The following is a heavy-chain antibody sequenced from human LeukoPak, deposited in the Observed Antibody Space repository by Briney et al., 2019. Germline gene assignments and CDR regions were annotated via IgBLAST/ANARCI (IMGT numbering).Heavy chain of an antibody. V-gene: IGHV3-53*01. CDR2: IYSGGST. Sequence: GGSLRLSCAASGFTVSSNYMSWVRQAPGKGLEWVSVIYSGGSTYYADSVKGRFTISRDNSKNTLYLQMNSLRAEDTAVYYCAKSPGYYDSSGYYHYFDYWGQGTLVTVSS. CDR1: GFTVSSNY. D-gene: IGHD3-22*01. CDR3: AKSPGYYDSSGYYHYFDY. J-gene: IGHJ4*02.